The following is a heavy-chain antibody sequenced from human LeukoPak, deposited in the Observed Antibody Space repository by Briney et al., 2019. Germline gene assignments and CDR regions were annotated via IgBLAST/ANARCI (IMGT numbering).Heavy chain of an antibody. V-gene: IGHV1-18*04. CDR3: ARLRGGIYSSRDAFDI. CDR2: ISPDNGDT. CDR1: GYTFTTNG. Sequence: ASVTVSCKASGYTFTTNGISWVGQAPGQGREGMAWISPDNGDTKYAQEFQGRLTVTTDTSTSTAYMELRSLRSDDTAVYYCARLRGGIYSSRDAFDIWGQGTMVTVSS. J-gene: IGHJ3*02. D-gene: IGHD6-19*01.